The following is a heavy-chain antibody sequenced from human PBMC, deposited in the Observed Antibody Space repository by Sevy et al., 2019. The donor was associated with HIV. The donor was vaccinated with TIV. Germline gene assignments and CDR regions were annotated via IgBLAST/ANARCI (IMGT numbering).Heavy chain of an antibody. CDR1: GYTFTRYY. D-gene: IGHD2-8*01. CDR3: ARDAPKCTNGVCNWFDP. J-gene: IGHJ5*02. Sequence: ASVKVSCKASGYTFTRYYMHWVRQAPGHGPEWMGIMNPNSGSTTYAQKFHGRVTMTTQTSTSTVYMELSSLRSEDTAVYYCARDAPKCTNGVCNWFDPWGQGTLVTVSS. CDR2: MNPNSGST. V-gene: IGHV1-46*01.